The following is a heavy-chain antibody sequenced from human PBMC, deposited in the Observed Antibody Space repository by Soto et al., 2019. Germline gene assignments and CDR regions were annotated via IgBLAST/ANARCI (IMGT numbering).Heavy chain of an antibody. CDR2: INPHSGAT. Sequence: GASVKVSCKTSGYTFGDYYIHWVRQAPGQRLQWMAWINPHSGATKFAQEFQDWVTLTSDTSISTAYMELRSLKSDDSAIYYCARPPNPWEPYAFHIWGQGTMVTVSS. CDR1: GYTFGDYY. CDR3: ARPPNPWEPYAFHI. V-gene: IGHV1-2*04. J-gene: IGHJ3*02. D-gene: IGHD1-26*01.